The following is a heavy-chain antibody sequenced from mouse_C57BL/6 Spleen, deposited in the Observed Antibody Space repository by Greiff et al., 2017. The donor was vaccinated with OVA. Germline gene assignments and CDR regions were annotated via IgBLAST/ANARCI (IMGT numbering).Heavy chain of an antibody. Sequence: VQLVESGAELAKPGASVKLSCKASGYTFTSYWMHWVKQRPGQGLEWIGYINPSSGYTKYNQKFKDKATLTADKSSSTAYMQLSSLTYEDSAVYYGARSQQSLTGPFAYWGQGTLVTVSA. D-gene: IGHD4-1*01. J-gene: IGHJ3*01. CDR1: GYTFTSYW. CDR3: ARSQQSLTGPFAY. V-gene: IGHV1-7*01. CDR2: INPSSGYT.